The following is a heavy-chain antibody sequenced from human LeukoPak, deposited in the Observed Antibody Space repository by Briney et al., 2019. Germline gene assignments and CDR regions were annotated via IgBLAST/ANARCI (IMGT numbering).Heavy chain of an antibody. CDR1: GGSISSYY. CDR3: ARMGGYSGYATH. V-gene: IGHV4-59*08. D-gene: IGHD5-12*01. J-gene: IGHJ4*02. CDR2: ILYSGTA. Sequence: SETLSLTCTVSGGSISSYYWSWIRQPPGKGLEWIGYILYSGTANSNPSLKSRVTISVDTSKNQISLKLSSVTAADTAVYYCARMGGYSGYATHWGQGTLVTVSS.